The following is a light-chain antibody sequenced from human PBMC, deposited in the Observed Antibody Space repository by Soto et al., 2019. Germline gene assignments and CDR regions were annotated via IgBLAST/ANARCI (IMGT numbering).Light chain of an antibody. CDR2: AAS. CDR1: QSISSY. J-gene: IGKJ5*01. V-gene: IGKV1-39*01. CDR3: QQSYSTPIT. Sequence: DIQMTQSPSSLSASVGDRVTITCRASQSISSYLNWYQQKPGKAPKLLIYAASSLQSGVPSSFSGSGAGTEFTLTIRSLQPEEFATYYCQQSYSTPITFGQGTRLEIK.